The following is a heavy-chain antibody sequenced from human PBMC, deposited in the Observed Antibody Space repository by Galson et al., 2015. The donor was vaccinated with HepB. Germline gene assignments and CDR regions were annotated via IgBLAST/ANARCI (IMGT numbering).Heavy chain of an antibody. D-gene: IGHD2-15*01. CDR2: INPKNGRP. CDR3: AREETSSGGFDI. CDR1: GYTFTADY. J-gene: IGHJ3*02. Sequence: SVKVSCKASGYTFTADYLHWVRQAPGQGLEWMGRINPKNGRPNYAQKFEGRVTMTRDTSTSTAFLEVTSLKSDDTVLFYCAREETSSGGFDIWGQGTLVTFSA. V-gene: IGHV1-2*05.